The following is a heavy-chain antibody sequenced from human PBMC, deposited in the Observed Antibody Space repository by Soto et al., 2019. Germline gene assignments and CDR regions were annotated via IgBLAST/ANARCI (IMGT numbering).Heavy chain of an antibody. CDR2: IIPIFGTA. CDR3: ARAGTHYDSVWGSYRYFWFDP. V-gene: IGHV1-69*01. CDR1: GGTFISYA. J-gene: IGHJ5*02. D-gene: IGHD3-16*02. Sequence: SVKVSCKASGGTFISYAIIWVRQAPGQGLEWMGGIIPIFGTANYAQKFQGRVTITADESTSTAYMELSSLRSEDTAVYYCARAGTHYDSVWGSYRYFWFDPWGQGTLVTVSS.